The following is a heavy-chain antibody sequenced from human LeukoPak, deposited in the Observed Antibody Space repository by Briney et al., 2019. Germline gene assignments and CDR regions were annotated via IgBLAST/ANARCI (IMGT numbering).Heavy chain of an antibody. D-gene: IGHD3-16*01. V-gene: IGHV4-38-2*02. CDR2: INHSGST. Sequence: SETLPLTCTVSGYSISSGYYWSWIRQPPGKGLEWIGEINHSGSTNYNPSLKSRVTISVDTSKNQFSLKLSSVTAADTAVYYCARHQMGAPNYYYMDVWGKGTTVTISS. CDR1: GYSISSGYY. CDR3: ARHQMGAPNYYYMDV. J-gene: IGHJ6*03.